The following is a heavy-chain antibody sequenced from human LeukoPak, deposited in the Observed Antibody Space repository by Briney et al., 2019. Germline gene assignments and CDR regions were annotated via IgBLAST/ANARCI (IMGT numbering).Heavy chain of an antibody. CDR2: MSPNSGNT. D-gene: IGHD5-12*01. J-gene: IGHJ4*02. CDR1: GYTFTSYD. V-gene: IGHV1-8*01. CDR3: ARGQGGYDLYYFDY. Sequence: ASVKVSCKASGYTFTSYDINWVRQATGQGLEWMGWMSPNSGNTGYAQKFQGRVTMTRNTSISTAYMELSSLRSEDTAVYYCARGQGGYDLYYFDYWGQGTLVTVSS.